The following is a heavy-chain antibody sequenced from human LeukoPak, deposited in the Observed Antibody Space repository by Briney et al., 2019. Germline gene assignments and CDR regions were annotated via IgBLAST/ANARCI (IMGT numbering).Heavy chain of an antibody. Sequence: GASVKVSCKASGGTFSSYAISWVRQAPGQGLEWMGGIIPIFGTANYAQKFQGRVTITADESTSTAYMELSSLRSEGTAVYYCAILVVPAAIGNYYGMDVWGKGTTVTVSS. D-gene: IGHD2-2*01. V-gene: IGHV1-69*13. J-gene: IGHJ6*04. CDR3: AILVVPAAIGNYYGMDV. CDR1: GGTFSSYA. CDR2: IIPIFGTA.